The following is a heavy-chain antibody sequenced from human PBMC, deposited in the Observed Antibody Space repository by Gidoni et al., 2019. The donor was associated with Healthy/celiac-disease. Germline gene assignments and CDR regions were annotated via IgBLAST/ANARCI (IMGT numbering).Heavy chain of an antibody. CDR2: ISGSGGST. V-gene: IGHV3-23*01. CDR1: GFTFSSYA. J-gene: IGHJ4*02. CDR3: AKDADCSSTSCSEFDY. Sequence: EVQLLESGGGLVQPGGSLRLSCAASGFTFSSYAMSWVRQAPGKGLEWVSAISGSGGSTYYADSVKGRFTISRDNSKNTLYLQMNSLRAEDTAVYYCAKDADCSSTSCSEFDYWGQGTLVTVSS. D-gene: IGHD2-2*01.